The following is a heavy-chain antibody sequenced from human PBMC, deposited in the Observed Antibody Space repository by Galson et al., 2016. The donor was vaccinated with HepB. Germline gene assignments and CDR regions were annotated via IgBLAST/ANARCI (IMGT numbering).Heavy chain of an antibody. V-gene: IGHV1-46*03. CDR1: GYIFTHYY. J-gene: IGHJ4*02. CDR2: INPSSGNA. D-gene: IGHD3-9*01. CDR3: TRGMTGHVYGFDY. Sequence: SVKVSCKASGYIFTHYYMHWVRQAPGQGLEWMGMINPSSGNADYAQNFRDSVTLTRDTTTSTAYMELSSLGSGDTALYYCTRGMTGHVYGFDYWGQGTPVTVSS.